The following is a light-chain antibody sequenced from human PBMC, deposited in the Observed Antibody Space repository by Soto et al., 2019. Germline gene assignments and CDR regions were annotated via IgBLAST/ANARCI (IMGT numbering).Light chain of an antibody. CDR1: SSDVGGYNY. V-gene: IGLV2-14*01. CDR3: CSYTSTYTPYV. J-gene: IGLJ1*01. Sequence: QSALTQPASVSGSPGQSITISCTGTSSDVGGYNYVSWYQQHPGKAPKLMIYEVNNRPSGVSNRFSGSKSGNTASLTISGLQAEDEADYYCCSYTSTYTPYVFGTGTKLTVL. CDR2: EVN.